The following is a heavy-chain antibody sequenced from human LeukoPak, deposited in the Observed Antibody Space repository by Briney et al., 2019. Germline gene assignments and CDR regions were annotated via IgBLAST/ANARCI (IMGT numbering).Heavy chain of an antibody. D-gene: IGHD1-26*01. CDR3: ARDQWELGGVDY. J-gene: IGHJ4*02. CDR2: IYYSGST. V-gene: IGHV4-34*11. Sequence: SETLSLTCAVYGGSFSGYYWSWIRQPPGKGLEWIGHIYYSGSTNYNPSLKSRVTISVDTSKNQFSLKLSSVTAADTAVYYCARDQWELGGVDYWGQGTLVTVSS. CDR1: GGSFSGYY.